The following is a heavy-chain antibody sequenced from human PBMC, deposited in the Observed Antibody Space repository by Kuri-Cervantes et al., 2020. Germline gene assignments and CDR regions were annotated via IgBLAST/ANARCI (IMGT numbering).Heavy chain of an antibody. CDR1: GFTFSSYW. CDR2: INSDGSST. D-gene: IGHD4-17*01. V-gene: IGHV3-74*01. Sequence: GGSLRLSCAASGFTFSSYWMHWVRQAPGKGLVWVSRINSDGSSTSYADSVKGRFTISRDNAKNTLYLQMNSLKTEDTAVYYCTTDDDYGAFDIWGQGTMVTVSS. J-gene: IGHJ3*02. CDR3: TTDDDYGAFDI.